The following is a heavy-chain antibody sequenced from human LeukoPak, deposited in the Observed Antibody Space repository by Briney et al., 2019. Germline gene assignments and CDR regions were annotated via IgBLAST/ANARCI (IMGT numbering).Heavy chain of an antibody. V-gene: IGHV4-30-4*01. D-gene: IGHD6-13*01. Sequence: PSQTLSLTCTVSGGSISSGDYYWSWIRQPPGKGLEWIGYIYYSGSTYYNPSLKSRVTISVDTSKNQFSLKLSSVTAADTAVYYCARMYSSSCYVFPHDAFDIWGQGTMVTVSS. CDR3: ARMYSSSCYVFPHDAFDI. J-gene: IGHJ3*02. CDR2: IYYSGST. CDR1: GGSISSGDYY.